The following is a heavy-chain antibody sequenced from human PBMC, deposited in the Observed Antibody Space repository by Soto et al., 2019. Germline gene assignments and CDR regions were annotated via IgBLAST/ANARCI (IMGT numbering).Heavy chain of an antibody. CDR2: ISRDVTTK. D-gene: IGHD6-19*01. V-gene: IGHV3-74*01. CDR3: ARGPTGWYGYDY. CDR1: GFTFGSSW. Sequence: EVQLVESGGGLVQPGGSVRLSCVASGFTFGSSWMHWVRQAPGKGLVWVSRISRDVTTKNYAEYAKGRFTIARDNAENTLYLQVDSLTAEDTAVYYCARGPTGWYGYDYWGQGTLLTVSS. J-gene: IGHJ4*02.